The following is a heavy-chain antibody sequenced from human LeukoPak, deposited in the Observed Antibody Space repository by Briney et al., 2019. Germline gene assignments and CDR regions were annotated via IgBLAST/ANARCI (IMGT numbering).Heavy chain of an antibody. CDR2: INHSGST. V-gene: IGHV4-34*01. J-gene: IGHJ4*02. D-gene: IGHD4-23*01. CDR1: GGSFSGYY. Sequence: SETLSLTCAVYGGSFSGYYWSWIRQPPGKGLEWIGEINHSGSTNYNPSLKSRGPISVDTSKNQSSLKLSSVTAADTAVYYCARGDYGGNSYYWGQGTLVTVSS. CDR3: ARGDYGGNSYY.